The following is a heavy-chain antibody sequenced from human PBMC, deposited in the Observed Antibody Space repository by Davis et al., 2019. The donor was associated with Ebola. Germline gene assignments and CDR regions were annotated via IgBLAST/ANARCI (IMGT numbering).Heavy chain of an antibody. CDR2: INHSGST. CDR3: ARGYSSGWYPFNGMDV. J-gene: IGHJ6*02. V-gene: IGHV4-34*01. D-gene: IGHD6-19*01. Sequence: ESLKISCAASGFTFSDSWMSWVRQPPGKGLEWIGEINHSGSTNYNPSLKSRVTISVDTSKNQFSLKLSSVTAADTAVYYCARGYSSGWYPFNGMDVWGQGTTVTVSS. CDR1: GFTFSDSW.